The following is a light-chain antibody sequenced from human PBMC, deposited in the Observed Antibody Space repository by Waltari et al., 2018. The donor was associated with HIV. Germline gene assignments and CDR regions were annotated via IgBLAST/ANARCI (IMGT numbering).Light chain of an antibody. CDR1: ALPKKY. V-gene: IGLV3-25*03. J-gene: IGLJ3*02. CDR2: KDI. Sequence: SYDLTQTPSVSVSPGQTARINCSRGALPKKYSHWYRQKAGQAPILLIYKDIERPSGIPERISGSGSGTGVTLTITDVQAEDEGDYFCQSTDHDGTWVFGGGTKLTVL. CDR3: QSTDHDGTWV.